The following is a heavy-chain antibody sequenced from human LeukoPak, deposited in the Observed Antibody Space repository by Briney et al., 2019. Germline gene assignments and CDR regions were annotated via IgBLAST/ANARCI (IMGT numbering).Heavy chain of an antibody. D-gene: IGHD3-3*01. J-gene: IGHJ5*02. Sequence: SETLSLTCAVSGGSISSSNWWSWVRQPPGKGLEWIGSIYYSGSTYYNPSLKSRVTISVDTSKNQFSLKLSSVTAADTAVYYCARAYYDFWSGYLNWFDPWGQGTLVTVSS. CDR3: ARAYYDFWSGYLNWFDP. CDR1: GGSISSSNW. CDR2: IYYSGST. V-gene: IGHV4-39*01.